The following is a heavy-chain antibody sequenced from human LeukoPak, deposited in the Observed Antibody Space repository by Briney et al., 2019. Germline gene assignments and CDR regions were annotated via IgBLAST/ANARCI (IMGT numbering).Heavy chain of an antibody. CDR1: GFTVSSNY. J-gene: IGHJ4*02. V-gene: IGHV3-53*01. CDR3: ARDSSGSLIY. CDR2: IYSGGST. D-gene: IGHD1-26*01. Sequence: GGSLRLSCAASGFTVSSNYMSWVRQAPGKGLEWVSVIYSGGSTYYSDSVKGRFTISRDNSKNTLYLQMNSLRAEDTAVYYCARDSSGSLIYWGQGTLVTVSS.